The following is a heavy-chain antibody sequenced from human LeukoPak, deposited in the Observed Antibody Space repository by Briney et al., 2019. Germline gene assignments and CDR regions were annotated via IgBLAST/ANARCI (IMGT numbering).Heavy chain of an antibody. Sequence: ASVKVSCKASGYTFTSYGISWVRQAPGQGLEWMGWISAYNGNTNYAQKLQGGVTMTTDTSTSTAYMELRSLRSDDTAVYYCARDKNTAMVTGGDFDYWGQGTLVTVSS. V-gene: IGHV1-18*01. J-gene: IGHJ4*02. CDR2: ISAYNGNT. CDR3: ARDKNTAMVTGGDFDY. D-gene: IGHD5-18*01. CDR1: GYTFTSYG.